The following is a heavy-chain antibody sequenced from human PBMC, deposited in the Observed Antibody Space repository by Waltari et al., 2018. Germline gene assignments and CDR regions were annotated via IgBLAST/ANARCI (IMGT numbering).Heavy chain of an antibody. V-gene: IGHV3-9*01. CDR3: AKDRGSSGSLYYFDY. CDR1: GFTFDDYA. Sequence: EVQLVESGGGLVQPGRSLRLSCAASGFTFDDYAMHWFRQAPGKGLEWVSGISWNSGSIGYADSVKGRFTISRDNAKNSLYLQMNSLRAEDTALYYCAKDRGSSGSLYYFDYWGQGTLVTVSS. CDR2: ISWNSGSI. D-gene: IGHD6-19*01. J-gene: IGHJ4*02.